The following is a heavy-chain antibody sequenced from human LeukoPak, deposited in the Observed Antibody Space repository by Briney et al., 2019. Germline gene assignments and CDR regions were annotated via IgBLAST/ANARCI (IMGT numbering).Heavy chain of an antibody. V-gene: IGHV1-2*02. Sequence: ASVKVSCKASGYTFTGYYMHWVRQAPGQGLEWVGWINSNSGGTNYAQKFQGRVTMTRDTSISTAYMELSRLRSDDTAVYYCARVIWGSWTYYYYYYMDVWGKGTTVTVSS. J-gene: IGHJ6*03. D-gene: IGHD6-13*01. CDR3: ARVIWGSWTYYYYYYMDV. CDR1: GYTFTGYY. CDR2: INSNSGGT.